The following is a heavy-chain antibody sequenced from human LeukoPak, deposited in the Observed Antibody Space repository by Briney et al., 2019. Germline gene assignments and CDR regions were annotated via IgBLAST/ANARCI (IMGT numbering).Heavy chain of an antibody. CDR3: ARSRSSWDSYYGMDV. D-gene: IGHD6-13*01. Sequence: SVKVSCKASGGTSSSYAISWVRQAPGQGLEWMGGIIPIFGTANYAQKFQGRVTITADESTSTAYMELSSLRSEDTAVYYRARSRSSWDSYYGMDVWGQGTTVTVSS. CDR2: IIPIFGTA. J-gene: IGHJ6*02. V-gene: IGHV1-69*13. CDR1: GGTSSSYA.